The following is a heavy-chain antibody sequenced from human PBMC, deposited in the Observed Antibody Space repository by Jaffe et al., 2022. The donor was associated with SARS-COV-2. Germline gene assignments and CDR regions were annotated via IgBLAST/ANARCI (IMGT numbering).Heavy chain of an antibody. CDR3: ARQISGTIDY. CDR1: GFTVNSNY. D-gene: IGHD1-20*01. J-gene: IGHJ4*02. V-gene: IGHV3-66*02. Sequence: EVELVESGGGLVQPGGSLRLSCAVSGFTVNSNYMTWVRQAPGKGLEWVSVIFSSGDTYYADSVKGRFTISRDTSKNTLYLQMNSLRPEDTAVYYCARQISGTIDYWGQGTLVTVSS. CDR2: IFSSGDT.